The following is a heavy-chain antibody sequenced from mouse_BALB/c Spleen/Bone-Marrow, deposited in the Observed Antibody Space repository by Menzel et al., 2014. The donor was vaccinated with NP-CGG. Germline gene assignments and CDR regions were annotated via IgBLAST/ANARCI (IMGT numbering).Heavy chain of an antibody. V-gene: IGHV1-7*01. CDR2: INPSTGYT. J-gene: IGHJ2*01. D-gene: IGHD1-1*01. CDR1: GYTFTNYW. Sequence: VHLVESGAELAKPGASVKMSCKASGYTFTNYWMHWVKQRPGQGLEWIGYINPSTGYTEYNQKFKDKATLTADKSSSTAYMQLSSLTSEDSAVYYCARIYYYGRDYWGQGTTLTVS. CDR3: ARIYYYGRDY.